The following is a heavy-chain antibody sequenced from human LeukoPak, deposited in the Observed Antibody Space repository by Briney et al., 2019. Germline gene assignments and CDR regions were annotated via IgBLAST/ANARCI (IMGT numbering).Heavy chain of an antibody. CDR1: GGSLSGFY. V-gene: IGHV4-34*01. J-gene: IGHJ6*03. Sequence: SETLSLTCAVNGGSLSGFYWSWIRQPPGKGLEWIGRVNHGGSTNYNPSLKSRVTMSVDTSKNQFSLKLSSVTAADTAVYYCARVAADDVGYYYYMDVWGKGTTVTVSS. D-gene: IGHD6-13*01. CDR3: ARVAADDVGYYYYMDV. CDR2: VNHGGST.